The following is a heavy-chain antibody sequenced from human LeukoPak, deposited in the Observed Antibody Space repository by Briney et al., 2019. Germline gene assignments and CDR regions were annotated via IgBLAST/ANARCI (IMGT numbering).Heavy chain of an antibody. V-gene: IGHV3-21*01. CDR3: ARDYNWNYFDY. CDR1: GFTFSSYN. Sequence: GGSLRLSCAASGFTFSSYNMNWVRQAPGKGLEWVSSISSSSSYIYYADSVKGRFTISRDNAKNSLYLQMNSLRAEDTAVYYCARDYNWNYFDYWGQGTLVTVSS. J-gene: IGHJ4*02. CDR2: ISSSSSYI. D-gene: IGHD1-20*01.